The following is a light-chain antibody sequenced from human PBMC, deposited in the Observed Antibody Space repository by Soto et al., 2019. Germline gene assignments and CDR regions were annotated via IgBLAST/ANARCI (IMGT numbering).Light chain of an antibody. J-gene: IGKJ1*01. Sequence: EIVLTQSPGTLSLSPGERATLSCRASQSISSSSLAWYQQKRGQAPRLLIYGASRRATGIPDTFSGSGSGTDFTLTISRLEPEDFAVYYCQQYGSLPWTFGQGTKVEIK. V-gene: IGKV3-20*01. CDR3: QQYGSLPWT. CDR2: GAS. CDR1: QSISSSS.